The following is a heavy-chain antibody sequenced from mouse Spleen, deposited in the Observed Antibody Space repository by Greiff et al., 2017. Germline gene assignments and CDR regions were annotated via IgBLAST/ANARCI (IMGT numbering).Heavy chain of an antibody. CDR3: AREGTGTLDY. CDR1: GFTFSDYY. CDR2: INYDGSST. J-gene: IGHJ2*01. Sequence: EVQRVESEGGLVQPGSSMKLSCTASGFTFSDYYMAWVRQVPEKGLEWVANINYDGSSTYYLDSLKSRFIISRDNAKNILYLQMSSLKSEDTATYYCAREGTGTLDYWGQGTTLTVSS. D-gene: IGHD4-1*01. V-gene: IGHV5-16*01.